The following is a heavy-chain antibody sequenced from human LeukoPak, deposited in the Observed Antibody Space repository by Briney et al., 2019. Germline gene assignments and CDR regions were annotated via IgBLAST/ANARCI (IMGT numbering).Heavy chain of an antibody. CDR1: GLTFNSYA. J-gene: IGHJ3*02. Sequence: PGGSLRLSCAAPGLTFNSYAMNWVRQAPGKGLEWVSSISGSGGSTYYADSVKGRFTISRDNSRNTLYLQISSLRVEDTAVYYCAKDGGIVLVPAAHDAFDIWGQGTMVTVSS. CDR2: ISGSGGST. CDR3: AKDGGIVLVPAAHDAFDI. D-gene: IGHD2-2*01. V-gene: IGHV3-23*01.